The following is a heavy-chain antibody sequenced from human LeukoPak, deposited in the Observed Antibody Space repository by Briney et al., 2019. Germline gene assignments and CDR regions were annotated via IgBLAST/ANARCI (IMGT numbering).Heavy chain of an antibody. J-gene: IGHJ4*02. D-gene: IGHD3-22*01. V-gene: IGHV4-34*01. CDR3: ARKSSGYYDSSGIDY. CDR2: INHSGST. CDR1: GGSFSGYY. Sequence: SETLSLTCAVYGGSFSGYYWSWIRQPPGKGLEWIGEINHSGSTNYNPSLKSRVTISVDTSKNQFSLKLSSVTAADTAVYYCARKSSGYYDSSGIDYWGQGTLVTVSS.